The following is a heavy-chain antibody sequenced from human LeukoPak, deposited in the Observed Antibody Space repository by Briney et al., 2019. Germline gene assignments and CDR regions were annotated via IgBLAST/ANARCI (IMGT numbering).Heavy chain of an antibody. CDR1: GFTFSSYA. V-gene: IGHV3-64D*06. J-gene: IGHJ4*02. CDR2: ISSNGGST. Sequence: GGSLRLSCSASGFTFSSYAMHWVRQAPGKGLEYVSAISSNGGSTYYADSVKGRFTISRDNSKNTLYLRMSSLRAEDTAVYYCVKGTTWIQLWFDYWGQGTLVTVSS. D-gene: IGHD5-18*01. CDR3: VKGTTWIQLWFDY.